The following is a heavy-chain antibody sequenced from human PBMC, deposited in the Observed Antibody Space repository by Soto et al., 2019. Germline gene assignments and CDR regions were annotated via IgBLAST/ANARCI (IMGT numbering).Heavy chain of an antibody. CDR1: GGSISSGAYY. D-gene: IGHD3-10*01. V-gene: IGHV4-39*01. CDR3: ARHPWGSGAYVGLIDI. CDR2: IYYSGST. J-gene: IGHJ4*02. Sequence: LSLTCTVAGGSISSGAYYWGWIRQPPGKGLEWIGSIYYSGSTYYNPSLKSRVTISVDTSKNQFSLNLSSVTAADTAVYYCARHPWGSGAYVGLIDIWGQGTLVTVS.